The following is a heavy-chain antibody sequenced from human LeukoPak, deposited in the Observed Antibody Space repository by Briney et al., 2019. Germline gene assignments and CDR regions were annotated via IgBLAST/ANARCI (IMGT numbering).Heavy chain of an antibody. Sequence: PSETLFLTCTVSGYLSTNYYWGWIRQPPGKGLEWIASIRHDGHTYYNPSLKSQVTISVDMSRNQFSLKLNSLTAADTAAYYCARQVATKGEWAFDVWGQGTTVTVSS. D-gene: IGHD5-12*01. CDR2: IRHDGHT. CDR1: GYLSTNYY. CDR3: ARQVATKGEWAFDV. V-gene: IGHV4-38-2*02. J-gene: IGHJ3*01.